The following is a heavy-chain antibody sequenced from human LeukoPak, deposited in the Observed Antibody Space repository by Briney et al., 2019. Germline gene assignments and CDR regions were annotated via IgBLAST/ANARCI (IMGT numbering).Heavy chain of an antibody. V-gene: IGHV3-72*01. Sequence: GGSLRLSCAVSGYTFSDHYMDWVRQAPGKGLEWVGHTRDKANSYTTEYSASAKGRFTISRDDSKNSLFLQMNRLKAEDTAVYFCGRAGSPGKYQSVMDVWGQGTTVTVSS. CDR1: GYTFSDHY. CDR2: TRDKANSYTT. CDR3: GRAGSPGKYQSVMDV. J-gene: IGHJ6*02. D-gene: IGHD2-2*01.